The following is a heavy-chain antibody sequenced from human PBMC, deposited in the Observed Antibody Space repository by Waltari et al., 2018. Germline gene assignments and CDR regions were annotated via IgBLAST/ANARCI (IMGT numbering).Heavy chain of an antibody. CDR1: GYSFTRYG. V-gene: IGHV1-18*04. CDR3: ARSGWGPNWFDP. D-gene: IGHD6-19*01. CDR2: ISAYNGNT. J-gene: IGHJ5*02. Sequence: QFQLAQSGAEVKKPGASVKVSCTASGYSFTRYGFRRVRQAPGQGLEWMGWISAYNGNTTYAQKLQGRVTMTTDTSTSTAYMELRSLRSDDTAVYYCARSGWGPNWFDPWGQGTLVTVSS.